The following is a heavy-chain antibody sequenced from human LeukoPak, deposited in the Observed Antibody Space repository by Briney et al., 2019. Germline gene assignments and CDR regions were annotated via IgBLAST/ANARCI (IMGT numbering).Heavy chain of an antibody. CDR2: VSYSGSS. CDR1: GGSISNYF. Sequence: LRLSCAASGGSISNYFWSWIRQPPGKRLEWIGYVSYSGSSSSNPSLESRVTISVDMSKNQFSLRLSSVTASDTAVYYCARLQGRGDNYLDYWGQGTLVTVSS. J-gene: IGHJ4*02. CDR3: ARLQGRGDNYLDY. V-gene: IGHV4-59*08. D-gene: IGHD7-27*01.